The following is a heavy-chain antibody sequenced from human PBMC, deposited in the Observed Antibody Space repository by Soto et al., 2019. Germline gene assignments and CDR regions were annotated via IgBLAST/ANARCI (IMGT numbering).Heavy chain of an antibody. CDR3: ARDSSGYTLDY. J-gene: IGHJ4*02. CDR1: GFTFKTYS. CDR2: ISSTSSYI. Sequence: EVQLVESGGGLVKPGGSLRVSCAASGFTFKTYSVNWVRQAPGKGLEWVSSISSTSSYIYYADSVKGRFTVSRDNAKNSLYLQMNSLRAEDTAVYYCARDSSGYTLDYWGQGTLVTVSS. D-gene: IGHD3-22*01. V-gene: IGHV3-21*01.